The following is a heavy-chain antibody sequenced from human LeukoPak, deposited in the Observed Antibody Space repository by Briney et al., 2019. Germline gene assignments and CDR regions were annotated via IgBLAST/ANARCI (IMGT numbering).Heavy chain of an antibody. J-gene: IGHJ4*02. V-gene: IGHV1-18*01. CDR1: GYTFTSYG. CDR3: ARDGETYYYDSSGHLGY. CDR2: ISAYNGNT. Sequence: ASVKVSCKASGYTFTSYGISWVRQAPGQGLEWLGWISAYNGNTNYAQKLQGRVTMTTDTSTSTAYMELRSLRSDDTAVYYCARDGETYYYDSSGHLGYWGQGTLVTVSS. D-gene: IGHD3-22*01.